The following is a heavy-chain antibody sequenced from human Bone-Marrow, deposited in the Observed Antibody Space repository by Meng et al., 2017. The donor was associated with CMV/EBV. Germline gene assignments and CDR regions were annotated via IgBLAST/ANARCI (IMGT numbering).Heavy chain of an antibody. J-gene: IGHJ6*02. CDR2: TYYRSKWYN. V-gene: IGHV6-1*01. D-gene: IGHD1-14*01. Sequence: SCAISGDSVSSNSAAWNWIRQSPSRGLGWLGRTYYRSKWYNDYAVSVKSRITINPDTSKNQFCLQLNAVTPGDTAVYDCATTVYIRSSIGYYYYGMDVWGQGTPVTVSS. CDR1: GDSVSSNSAA. CDR3: ATTVYIRSSIGYYYYGMDV.